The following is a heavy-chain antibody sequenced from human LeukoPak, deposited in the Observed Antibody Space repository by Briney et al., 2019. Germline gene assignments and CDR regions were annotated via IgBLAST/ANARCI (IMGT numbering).Heavy chain of an antibody. Sequence: GASVKVSCKASRYTFTGYYMHWVRQAPGQGLEWMGWINPNSGGTLYAQNFQGRVTMTRDTSISTAYMELSSLRSDDTAVYYCARAEAIDYWGQGTLVTVSS. D-gene: IGHD5-12*01. CDR3: ARAEAIDY. CDR2: INPNSGGT. V-gene: IGHV1-2*02. CDR1: RYTFTGYY. J-gene: IGHJ4*02.